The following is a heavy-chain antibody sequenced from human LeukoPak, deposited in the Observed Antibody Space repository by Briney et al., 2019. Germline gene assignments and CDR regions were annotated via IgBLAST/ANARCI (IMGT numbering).Heavy chain of an antibody. CDR3: ARGGRYCSSTSCRPLDY. Sequence: GASVKVSCKASGYTFTSYGISWVRQAPGQGLEWMGWISAYNGNTNYAQKLQDRVTMTTDTSTSTAYMELRSLRSDDTAVYYCARGGRYCSSTSCRPLDYWGQGTLVAVSS. CDR2: ISAYNGNT. CDR1: GYTFTSYG. D-gene: IGHD2-2*01. J-gene: IGHJ4*02. V-gene: IGHV1-18*01.